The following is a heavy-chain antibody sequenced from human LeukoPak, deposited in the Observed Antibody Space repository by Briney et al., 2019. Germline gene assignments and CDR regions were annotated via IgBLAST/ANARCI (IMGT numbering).Heavy chain of an antibody. D-gene: IGHD3-22*01. J-gene: IGHJ6*02. CDR1: GGSFSGYY. CDR3: ASQSSDYYYGMDV. CDR2: INHSGST. V-gene: IGHV4-34*01. Sequence: KPSETLSLTRAVYGGSFSGYYWSWIRQPPGKGLEWIGEINHSGSTNYNPSLKSRVTISVDTSKNQFSLKLSSVTAADTAVYYCASQSSDYYYGMDVWGQGTTVTVSS.